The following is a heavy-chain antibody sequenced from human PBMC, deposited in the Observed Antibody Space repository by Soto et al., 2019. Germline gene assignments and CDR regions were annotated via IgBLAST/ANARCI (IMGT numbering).Heavy chain of an antibody. V-gene: IGHV3-20*04. D-gene: IGHD4-17*01. J-gene: IGHJ2*01. CDR1: GFTSGDYG. CDR3: TREGDYGDYIGWYFDL. CDR2: LNWNGART. Sequence: EVQLVESGGSVVRPGGSLRLSCVVSGFTSGDYGMSWVRQGPGKGLEWVAGLNWNGARTTYADSVKGRFTVSRDKAKNSLYLQMNSLRAEDTAFYYCTREGDYGDYIGWYFDLWGRGTLVTVSS.